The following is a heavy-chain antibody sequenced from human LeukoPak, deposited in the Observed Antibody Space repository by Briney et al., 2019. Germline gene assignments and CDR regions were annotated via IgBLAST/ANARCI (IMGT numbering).Heavy chain of an antibody. CDR2: ISGSGGST. J-gene: IGHJ4*02. D-gene: IGHD2-15*01. CDR3: ATPPASRYCSGGSCQNYFDY. CDR1: GFTFSSYA. V-gene: IGHV3-23*01. Sequence: GGSLRLSCAASGFTFSSYAMSWVRQAPGKGLKWVSAISGSGGSTYYADSVKGRFTISRDNSKNTLYLQMNSLRAEDTAVYYCATPPASRYCSGGSCQNYFDYWGQGTLVTVSS.